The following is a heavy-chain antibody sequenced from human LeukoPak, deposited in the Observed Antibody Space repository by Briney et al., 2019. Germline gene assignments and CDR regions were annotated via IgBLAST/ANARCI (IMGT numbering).Heavy chain of an antibody. CDR3: AHTDSDYDYVWGSYRQIKLDY. J-gene: IGHJ4*02. CDR1: GFTVSSNE. D-gene: IGHD3-16*02. Sequence: GGSLRLSCAASGFTVSSNEMSWVRQAPGKGLEWVSSISGGSTYYADSVKGRFTISRDNSKNTLYLQMNSLRAEDTAVYYCAHTDSDYDYVWGSYRQIKLDYWGQGTLVTVSS. CDR2: ISGGST. V-gene: IGHV3-38-3*01.